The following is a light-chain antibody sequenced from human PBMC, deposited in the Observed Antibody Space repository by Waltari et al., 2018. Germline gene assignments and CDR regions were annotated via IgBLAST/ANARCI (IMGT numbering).Light chain of an antibody. CDR1: QAISNH. Sequence: DIQMTQSPSSLSASVGDRVTITCQASQAISNHLNWYKHKTGQAPELLIFDATNLERGVPSRFRVSVSVTDFTRTIPSLQPEDFATYYCQQYDNLASFGGGTKGEIK. CDR3: QQYDNLAS. V-gene: IGKV1-33*01. CDR2: DAT. J-gene: IGKJ4*01.